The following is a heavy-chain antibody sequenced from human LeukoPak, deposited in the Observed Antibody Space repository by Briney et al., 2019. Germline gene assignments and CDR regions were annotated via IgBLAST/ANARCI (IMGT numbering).Heavy chain of an antibody. Sequence: SETLSLTCTVSGGSVSSSEYYCDWIRQPPGKGLQWIGSIYYSGSTSYNPSLMSRVSISIDTFKNQLSLTLTSVTAADTAVYYCARRTMSNRAFDIWGQGTMVTVSS. J-gene: IGHJ3*02. CDR3: ARRTMSNRAFDI. CDR1: GGSVSSSEYY. V-gene: IGHV4-39*01. CDR2: IYYSGST. D-gene: IGHD4-11*01.